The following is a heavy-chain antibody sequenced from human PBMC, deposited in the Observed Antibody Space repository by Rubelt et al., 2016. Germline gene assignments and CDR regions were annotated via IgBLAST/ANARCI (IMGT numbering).Heavy chain of an antibody. CDR3: ARVNYYESIGYYSLDF. CDR2: IHRSGST. Sequence: GAGLLKPSETLSLTCAVYGGSFSGYYWSWIRQPPGKGLEWIGEIHRSGSTNYNPSLKSRVTISVDTPKNQFSLNLSSVSAVDTAVYFCARVNYYESIGYYSLDFWGQGTLVNVSS. D-gene: IGHD3-22*01. J-gene: IGHJ4*02. V-gene: IGHV4-34*01. CDR1: GGSFSGYY.